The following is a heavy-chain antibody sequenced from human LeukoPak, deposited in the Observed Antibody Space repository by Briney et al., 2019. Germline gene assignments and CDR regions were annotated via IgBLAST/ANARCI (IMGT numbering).Heavy chain of an antibody. CDR1: GFTFNSYS. CDR3: AREGGTTMVRGVINY. D-gene: IGHD3-10*01. Sequence: GGSLRLSCAASGFTFNSYSMHWVRQAPGKGLVWVSRINSDGSSTSYADSVKGRFTISRDNAKNTLYLQMNSLRAEDTAVYYCAREGGTTMVRGVINYWGQGTLVTVSS. V-gene: IGHV3-74*01. J-gene: IGHJ4*02. CDR2: INSDGSST.